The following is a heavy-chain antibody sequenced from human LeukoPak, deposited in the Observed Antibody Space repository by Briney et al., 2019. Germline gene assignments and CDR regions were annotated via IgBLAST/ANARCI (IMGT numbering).Heavy chain of an antibody. CDR1: GFTFSSYW. D-gene: IGHD3-10*01. J-gene: IGHJ6*02. CDR2: IKQDGSEK. V-gene: IGHV3-7*04. CDR3: ARRMVRGVISGYGMDV. Sequence: GGSLRLSCTASGFTFSSYWMNWVRQAPGKGLEWVANIKQDGSEKDYVDSVKGRFTISRDNAKNSLYLQMNSLRAEDTAVYYCARRMVRGVISGYGMDVWGQGTTVTVSS.